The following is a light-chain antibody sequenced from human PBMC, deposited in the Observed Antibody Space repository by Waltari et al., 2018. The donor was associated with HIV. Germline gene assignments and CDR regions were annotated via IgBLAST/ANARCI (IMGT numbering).Light chain of an antibody. CDR1: SSNIGDNY. Sequence: QSVLTQPHSVSAAPGQKVTISCSGSSSNIGDNYVSWYQQLPGTAPKLLIYDNNKRPSGIPDRFSGSKSGPSATLGITGLQTGDEADYYCGTWDSSLSAYVFGTGTKVTVL. J-gene: IGLJ1*01. CDR3: GTWDSSLSAYV. V-gene: IGLV1-51*01. CDR2: DNN.